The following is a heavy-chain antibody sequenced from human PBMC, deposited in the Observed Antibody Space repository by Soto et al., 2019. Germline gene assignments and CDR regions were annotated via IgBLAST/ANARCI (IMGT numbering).Heavy chain of an antibody. Sequence: ASVKVSCKASGYTFSNYGISWVRQARGQGLEWMGWISAYNGNTYYAQKLQGRVTMTTDTSTSTAYMELRSLRSDDTAVYYCARAYFWVIAVAGYYFDYWGQGTLVTVSS. CDR1: GYTFSNYG. J-gene: IGHJ4*02. V-gene: IGHV1-18*01. D-gene: IGHD6-19*01. CDR2: ISAYNGNT. CDR3: ARAYFWVIAVAGYYFDY.